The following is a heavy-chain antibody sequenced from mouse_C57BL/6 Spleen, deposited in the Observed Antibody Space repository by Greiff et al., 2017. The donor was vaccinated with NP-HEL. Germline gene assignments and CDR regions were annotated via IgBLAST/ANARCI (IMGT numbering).Heavy chain of an antibody. CDR3: ASGGVKAFAY. Sequence: EVQVVESGPGLVKPSQSLSLTCSVTGYSITSGYYWNWIRQFPGNKLEWMGYISYDGSNNYNPSLKNRISITRDTSKNQFFLKLNSVTTEDTATYYCASGGVKAFAYWGQGTLVTVSA. CDR1: GYSITSGYY. J-gene: IGHJ3*01. D-gene: IGHD2-2*01. CDR2: ISYDGSN. V-gene: IGHV3-6*01.